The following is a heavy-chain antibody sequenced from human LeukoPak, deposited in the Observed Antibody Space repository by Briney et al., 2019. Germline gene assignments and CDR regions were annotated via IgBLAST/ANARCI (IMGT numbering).Heavy chain of an antibody. Sequence: GGSLRLSCTGSGFMFDDYALTWVRQAPGKGLEWISFIRSKGYGGTTDYAASVKGRFTISRDDSKGVLYPQMNSLKTDDTAVYFCTGNRGGQLPFDYWGRGTQVTVSS. V-gene: IGHV3-49*04. D-gene: IGHD1-1*01. J-gene: IGHJ4*02. CDR2: IRSKGYGGTT. CDR3: TGNRGGQLPFDY. CDR1: GFMFDDYA.